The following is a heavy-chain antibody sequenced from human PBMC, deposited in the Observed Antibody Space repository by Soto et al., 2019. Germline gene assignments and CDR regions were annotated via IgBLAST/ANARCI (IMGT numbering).Heavy chain of an antibody. D-gene: IGHD2-8*01. CDR1: GGSISSSSYY. V-gene: IGHV4-39*01. CDR3: ARPNGYYYYYYMDV. Sequence: SETLSLTCTVSGGSISSSSYYWGWIRQPPGKGLEWIGSIYYSGSTYYNPSLKSRVTISVDTSKNQFSLKLSSVTAADTAVYYCARPNGYYYYYYMDVWGKGTTVTVSS. J-gene: IGHJ6*03. CDR2: IYYSGST.